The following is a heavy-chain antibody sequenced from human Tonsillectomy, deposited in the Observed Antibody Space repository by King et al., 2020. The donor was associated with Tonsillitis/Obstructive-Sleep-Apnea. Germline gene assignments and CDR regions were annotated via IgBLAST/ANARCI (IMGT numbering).Heavy chain of an antibody. CDR1: GITFSKYW. J-gene: IGHJ3*02. CDR3: ARDTNYVDSAIYDDVFDI. Sequence: VQLVESGGGLVQPGESLTLSCAASGITFSKYWMTWVRQAPGKGLEWVANIKTDGSVTQYVDSVKGRFTISRDNAKNSLYLQMNNLRAADTAVYYCARDTNYVDSAIYDDVFDIWGQGTTVIVSS. CDR2: IKTDGSVT. V-gene: IGHV3-7*01. D-gene: IGHD3-16*01.